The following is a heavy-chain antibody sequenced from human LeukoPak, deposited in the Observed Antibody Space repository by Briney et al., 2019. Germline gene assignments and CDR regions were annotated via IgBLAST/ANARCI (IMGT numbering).Heavy chain of an antibody. Sequence: GGSLRLSCAASGFTVSSNYMSWVRQAPGKGLEWVSVIYSGGSTYYADSVKGRFTISRDNSKNTLYLQMNSLRAEDTAVYYCARGWSSAKYYFDYWGQGTLVTVSS. CDR2: IYSGGST. CDR1: GFTVSSNY. J-gene: IGHJ4*02. V-gene: IGHV3-66*01. CDR3: ARGWSSAKYYFDY. D-gene: IGHD1-26*01.